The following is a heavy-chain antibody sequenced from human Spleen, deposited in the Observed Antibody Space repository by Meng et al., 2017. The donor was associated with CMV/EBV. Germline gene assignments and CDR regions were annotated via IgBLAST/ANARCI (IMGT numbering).Heavy chain of an antibody. Sequence: GSLRLSCTVSGVSVSNDDYHWSWIRQPPGKGLEWIGQLYSTGTDTFNPSLMSRLTISKDTSKNQFSLTLTSVTAADTAVYYCAKIFPSDYYRYSMDVWGQGTTVTVS. CDR3: AKIFPSDYYRYSMDV. CDR2: LYSTGTD. J-gene: IGHJ6*02. CDR1: GVSVSNDDYH. D-gene: IGHD3-3*01. V-gene: IGHV4-61*08.